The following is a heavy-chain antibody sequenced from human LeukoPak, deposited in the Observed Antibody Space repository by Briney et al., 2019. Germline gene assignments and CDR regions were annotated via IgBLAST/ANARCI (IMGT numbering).Heavy chain of an antibody. CDR2: TVPSGSNI. Sequence: AESLTLSCAASGLTLSDFYMSWNGPAQGQGREWVSYTVPSGSNIFYADSVKGRFTISRDNAKNSPYLQMNSLRVEDTAVYYCARAEKTAMVPFDAWSQGTLVTVSS. V-gene: IGHV3-11*04. D-gene: IGHD5-18*01. CDR3: ARAEKTAMVPFDA. CDR1: GLTLSDFY. J-gene: IGHJ4*02.